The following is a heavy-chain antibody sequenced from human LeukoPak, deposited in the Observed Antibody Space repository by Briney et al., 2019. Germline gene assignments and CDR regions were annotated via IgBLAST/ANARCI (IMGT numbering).Heavy chain of an antibody. V-gene: IGHV4-34*01. Sequence: SETLSLTCAVYGGSFSGYYWSWICQPPGKGLEWIGEINHSGSTNYNPSLKSRVTISVDTSKNQFSLKLSSVTAADTAVYYCARVLYYDFWSGPRGFDYWDQGTLVTVSS. CDR3: ARVLYYDFWSGPRGFDY. D-gene: IGHD3-3*01. CDR1: GGSFSGYY. CDR2: INHSGST. J-gene: IGHJ4*02.